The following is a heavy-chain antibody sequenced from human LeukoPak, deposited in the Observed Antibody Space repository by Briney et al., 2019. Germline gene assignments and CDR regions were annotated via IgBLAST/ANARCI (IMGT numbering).Heavy chain of an antibody. J-gene: IGHJ4*02. V-gene: IGHV3-21*01. CDR3: LRGDVRDY. Sequence: GGSLRLSCAASGFTFSNTWMSWVRQAPGKGLEWVSSLGSSGRNTHYAGSVEGRFTISRDNAKNSLYLQMSSLRAEDTAVYYCLRGDVRDYWGQGTLVTVSS. D-gene: IGHD2-21*01. CDR1: GFTFSNTW. CDR2: LGSSGRNT.